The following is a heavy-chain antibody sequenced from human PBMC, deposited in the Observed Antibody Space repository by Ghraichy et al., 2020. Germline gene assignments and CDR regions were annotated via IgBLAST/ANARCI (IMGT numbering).Heavy chain of an antibody. CDR2: IYYSGST. V-gene: IGHV4-59*01. CDR3: ARVGVVDNDQAFDI. CDR1: GGSISSYY. J-gene: IGHJ3*02. D-gene: IGHD2-15*01. Sequence: SETLSLTCTVSGGSISSYYWSWIRQPPGKGLEWIGYIYYSGSTNYNPSLKSRVTISVDTSKNQFSLKLSSVTAADTAVYYCARVGVVDNDQAFDIWGQGTMVTVSS.